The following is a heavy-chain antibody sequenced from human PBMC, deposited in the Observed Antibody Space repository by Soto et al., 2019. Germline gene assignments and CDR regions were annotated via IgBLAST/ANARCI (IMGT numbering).Heavy chain of an antibody. J-gene: IGHJ4*02. CDR1: GDSISSSNYF. CDR2: IFYSGST. Sequence: QLQLQESGPGLVKPWETLSLTCTVSGDSISSSNYFWGWIRQPPGKGLEWIGTIFYSGSTYYNPSLKSRVTISVDTSKNQFSLRLISVTAADTALYYCARRYGWLYFDYWDQGSLVTVSS. D-gene: IGHD6-19*01. CDR3: ARRYGWLYFDY. V-gene: IGHV4-39*01.